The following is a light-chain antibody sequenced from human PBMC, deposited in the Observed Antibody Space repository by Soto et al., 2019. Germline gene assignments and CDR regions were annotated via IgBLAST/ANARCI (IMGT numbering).Light chain of an antibody. CDR3: QQYNSYPG. Sequence: DIQMTQSPSTLSASVGDRVTITCRASQSISSWLAWYQQKPGKAPKLLIYDASSLASGVPSRFSGSGSGTEFPLTISSLQPDDFATYYCQQYNSYPGFGQGTKVEIK. V-gene: IGKV1-5*01. J-gene: IGKJ1*01. CDR1: QSISSW. CDR2: DAS.